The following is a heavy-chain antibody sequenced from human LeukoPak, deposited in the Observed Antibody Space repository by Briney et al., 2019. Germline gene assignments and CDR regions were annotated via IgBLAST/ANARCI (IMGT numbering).Heavy chain of an antibody. CDR3: ARESKSTRWYSSSVWFDP. D-gene: IGHD6-13*01. CDR1: GGTFSTYT. J-gene: IGHJ5*02. Sequence: GSSVKVSCKASGGTFSTYTVSWVRQAPGQGLEWMGGIIPAFGTTNYAQRFQGRVTMTRNTSISTAYMELSSLRSEDTAVYYCARESKSTRWYSSSVWFDPWGQGTLVTVSS. CDR2: IIPAFGTT. V-gene: IGHV1-69*05.